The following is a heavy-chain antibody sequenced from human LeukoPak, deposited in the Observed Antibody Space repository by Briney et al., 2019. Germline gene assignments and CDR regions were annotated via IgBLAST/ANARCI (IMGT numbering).Heavy chain of an antibody. CDR1: GGTFSSYA. CDR2: IIPILGIA. CDR3: ARGATGVDWFDP. J-gene: IGHJ5*02. Sequence: SVKVSCKASGGTFSSYAISWVRQAPGQGLEWMGRIIPILGIANYAQKFQGRVTITADKSTSTAYMELRSLRSDDTAVYYCARGATGVDWFDPWGQGTLVTVSS. V-gene: IGHV1-69*04. D-gene: IGHD1-14*01.